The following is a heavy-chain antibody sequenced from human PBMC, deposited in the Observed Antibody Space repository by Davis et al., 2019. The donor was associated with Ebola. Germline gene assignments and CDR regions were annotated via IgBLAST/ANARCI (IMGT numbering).Heavy chain of an antibody. CDR2: VYHSGSA. Sequence: SETLSLTCTVSGASIRSSTHYWGWIRQPPGKGLEWIGSVYHSGSAYYNPSLKSRVTISVDKSKNQFSLKLSSVTAADTAVYYCAREGGSTSYFDYWGQGTLVTVSS. CDR3: AREGGSTSYFDY. CDR1: GASIRSSTHY. V-gene: IGHV4-39*07. D-gene: IGHD1-26*01. J-gene: IGHJ4*02.